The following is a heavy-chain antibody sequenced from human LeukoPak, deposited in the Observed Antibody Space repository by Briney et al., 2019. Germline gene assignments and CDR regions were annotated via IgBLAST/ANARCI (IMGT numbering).Heavy chain of an antibody. CDR2: ISSSSTTI. CDR3: AKMPTPIYYDSSGSGDYFDY. Sequence: GGSLRLSCAASGFTFSSYNMNWVRQAPGKGLEWVSYISSSSTTIYYADSVKGRFTIYRDNAKNSLYLQMNSLRPEDTALYYCAKMPTPIYYDSSGSGDYFDYWGQGTLVTVSS. D-gene: IGHD3-22*01. V-gene: IGHV3-48*04. CDR1: GFTFSSYN. J-gene: IGHJ4*02.